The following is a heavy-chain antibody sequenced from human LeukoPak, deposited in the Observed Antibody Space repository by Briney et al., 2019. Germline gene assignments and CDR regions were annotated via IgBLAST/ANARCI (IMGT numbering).Heavy chain of an antibody. D-gene: IGHD3-10*01. CDR2: ISAYNGNT. V-gene: IGHV1-18*01. CDR3: ARDLENNGSGSYYHSRYGLY. Sequence: ASVKVSCKASGYTFTSYGISWVRQAPGQGLEWMGWISAYNGNTNYAQKLQGRVTMTTDTSTSTAYMELRSLRSDDTAVYYCARDLENNGSGSYYHSRYGLYWGQGTLVTVSS. J-gene: IGHJ4*02. CDR1: GYTFTSYG.